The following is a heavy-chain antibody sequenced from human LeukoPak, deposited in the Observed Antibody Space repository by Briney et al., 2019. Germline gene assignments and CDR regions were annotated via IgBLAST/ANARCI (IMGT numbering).Heavy chain of an antibody. D-gene: IGHD3-10*01. CDR1: GGSISSSSYY. CDR2: IYYSGST. Sequence: SETLSLTCTVSGGSISSSSYYWGWIRQPPGKGLEWIGSIYYSGSTYYNPSLKSRVTISVDTSKNQFSLKLSSVTAADTAVYYCARTRYYYNSRSYGAPYYFGYWGQGTLVTVSS. J-gene: IGHJ4*02. V-gene: IGHV4-39*01. CDR3: ARTRYYYNSRSYGAPYYFGY.